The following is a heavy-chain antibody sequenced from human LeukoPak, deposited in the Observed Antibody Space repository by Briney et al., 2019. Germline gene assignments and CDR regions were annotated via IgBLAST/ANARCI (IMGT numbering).Heavy chain of an antibody. Sequence: SVKVSCKASGGTFSSYAISWVRQAPGQGLEWMGGIIPIFGTANYAQKFQGRVTITTDESTSTAYMELSSLRSEDTAVYYCARDRVKTMVVTPAYNWFDPWGQGTLVTVSS. D-gene: IGHD4-23*01. CDR2: IIPIFGTA. V-gene: IGHV1-69*05. CDR3: ARDRVKTMVVTPAYNWFDP. CDR1: GGTFSSYA. J-gene: IGHJ5*02.